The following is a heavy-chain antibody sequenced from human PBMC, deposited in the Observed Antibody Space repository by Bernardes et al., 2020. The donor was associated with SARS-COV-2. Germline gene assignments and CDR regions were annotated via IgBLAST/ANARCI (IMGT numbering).Heavy chain of an antibody. CDR1: GGSFSGYY. V-gene: IGHV4-34*01. J-gene: IGHJ3*02. Sequence: SETLSLTCAVYGGSFSGYYWSWIRQPPGKGLEWIGEINHSGSTNYNPSLKSRVTISVDTSKNQFSLKLSSVTAADTAVYYCARGLSVGATAGDAFDIWGQGTMVTVSS. CDR3: ARGLSVGATAGDAFDI. CDR2: INHSGST. D-gene: IGHD1-26*01.